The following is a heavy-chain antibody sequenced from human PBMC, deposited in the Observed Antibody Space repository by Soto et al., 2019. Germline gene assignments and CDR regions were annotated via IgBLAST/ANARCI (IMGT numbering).Heavy chain of an antibody. CDR3: ARAGTTVTNASYFDL. CDR2: ISYDGSHK. Sequence: VQLVASGGGVVQPGRSLRLSCAASGFTFSSYAIHWVRHARGKGLAWVAVISYDGSHKYYADSVKDRFTISRDNSNYTLYVQMSSLRAEDTAVSFGARAGTTVTNASYFDLWGRGTLVTVSS. D-gene: IGHD4-17*01. J-gene: IGHJ2*01. CDR1: GFTFSSYA. V-gene: IGHV3-30-3*01.